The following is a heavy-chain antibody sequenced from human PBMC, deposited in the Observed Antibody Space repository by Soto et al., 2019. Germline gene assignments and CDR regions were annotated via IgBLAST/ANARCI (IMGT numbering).Heavy chain of an antibody. CDR3: ERIVAAAGNWFDP. CDR2: IFSNDEK. V-gene: IGHV2-26*01. CDR1: GFSLGNARMG. D-gene: IGHD6-13*01. J-gene: IGHJ5*02. Sequence: GPPLVNPTETLTLTWTVSGFSLGNARMGVSWIRQPPGKALEWLAHIFSNDEKSYSTSLKSRLTISKDTSKSQVVLTMTNMDPVHTATYDCERIVAAAGNWFDPWGQGTLVTVSS.